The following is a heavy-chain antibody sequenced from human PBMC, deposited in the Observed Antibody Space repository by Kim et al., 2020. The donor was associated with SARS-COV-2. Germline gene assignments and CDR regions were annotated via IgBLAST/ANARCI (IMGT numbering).Heavy chain of an antibody. J-gene: IGHJ6*02. D-gene: IGHD3-10*01. V-gene: IGHV3-49*03. CDR3: THPIYGSGSYAIDGMDV. Sequence: GGSLRLSCTASGFTFGDYAMSWFRQAPGKGLEWVGFIRSKAYGGTTEYAASVKGRFTISRDDSKSIAYLQMNSLKTEDTAVYYCTHPIYGSGSYAIDGMDVWGQGTTVTVSS. CDR1: GFTFGDYA. CDR2: IRSKAYGGTT.